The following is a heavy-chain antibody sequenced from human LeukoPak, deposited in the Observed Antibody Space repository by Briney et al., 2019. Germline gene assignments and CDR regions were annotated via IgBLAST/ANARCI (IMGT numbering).Heavy chain of an antibody. Sequence: ASVKVSCKASGYTFTSYYMHWVRQAPGQGLEWMGIINPSGGSTSYAQKFQGRVTMTRDMSTSTAYMELSNLRSEDTAVYYCVEMATMKWGQGTLVTVSS. J-gene: IGHJ4*02. V-gene: IGHV1-46*03. CDR2: INPSGGST. CDR1: GYTFTSYY. CDR3: VEMATMK. D-gene: IGHD5-24*01.